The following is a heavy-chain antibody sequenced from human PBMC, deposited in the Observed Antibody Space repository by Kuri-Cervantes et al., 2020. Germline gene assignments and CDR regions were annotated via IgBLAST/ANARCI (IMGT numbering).Heavy chain of an antibody. CDR3: AREDYCSGGSCYNY. J-gene: IGHJ4*02. CDR1: GYTFTSYG. Sequence: ASVKVSCKASGYTFTSYGISWVRQAPGQGLEWMGWISAYNGNTNYAQKLLGRVTMTTDTSTSTAYMELRSLRPDDTAVYYCAREDYCSGGSCYNYWGQGTLVTVSS. V-gene: IGHV1-18*01. CDR2: ISAYNGNT. D-gene: IGHD2-15*01.